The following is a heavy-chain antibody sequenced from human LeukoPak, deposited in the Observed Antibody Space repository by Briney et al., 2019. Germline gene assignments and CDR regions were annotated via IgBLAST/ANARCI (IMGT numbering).Heavy chain of an antibody. J-gene: IGHJ5*02. CDR3: ARHARITIFEGWLDP. CDR2: IYTSEEI. D-gene: IGHD3-3*01. V-gene: IGHV4-4*09. Sequence: PSETLSLTCTVSGGSISSYYWSWIRQSPGKGLEWIGFIYTSEEINYNPSLKSRVTISVDTSKNQFSLKMSSVTAADTAVYYCARHARITIFEGWLDPWGQGTLVTVSS. CDR1: GGSISSYY.